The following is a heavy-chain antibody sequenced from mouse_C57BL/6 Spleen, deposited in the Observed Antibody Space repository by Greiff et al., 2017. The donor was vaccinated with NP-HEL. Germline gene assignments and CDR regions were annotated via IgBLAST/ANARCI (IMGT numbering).Heavy chain of an antibody. D-gene: IGHD1-1*01. Sequence: VKLMESGAELVKPGASVKLSCKASGYTFTEYTIHWVKQRSGQGLEWIGWFYPGSGSIKYNEKFKDKATLTADKSSSTVYMELSRLTSEDSAVYFCARHEEGIYYYGSGYFDVWGTGTTVTVSS. CDR1: GYTFTEYT. CDR2: FYPGSGSI. J-gene: IGHJ1*03. CDR3: ARHEEGIYYYGSGYFDV. V-gene: IGHV1-62-2*01.